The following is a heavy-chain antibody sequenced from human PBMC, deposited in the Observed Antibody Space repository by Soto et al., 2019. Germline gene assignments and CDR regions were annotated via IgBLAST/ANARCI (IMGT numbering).Heavy chain of an antibody. D-gene: IGHD6-13*01. CDR2: ISGYNSIT. Sequence: QVQLVQSGAEVQKPGASVKVSCEASGYTFSSYGISWVRQAPGQGFEWMGWISGYNSITRYAQKFQGRVTMTPDTSTSPAYMELRSLRSDDTAVYYCARAFGSTDYWGQGTLVTVSS. CDR1: GYTFSSYG. V-gene: IGHV1-18*01. J-gene: IGHJ4*02. CDR3: ARAFGSTDY.